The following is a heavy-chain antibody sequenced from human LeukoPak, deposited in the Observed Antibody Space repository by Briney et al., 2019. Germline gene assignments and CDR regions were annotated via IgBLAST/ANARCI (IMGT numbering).Heavy chain of an antibody. J-gene: IGHJ3*02. CDR1: GGSISSYY. CDR3: ARFGYCSSTSCYGDAFDI. Sequence: SETLSLTCTVSGGSISSYYWSWIRQPAGKGLEWIGRIYTSGSTNYNPSLKSRFTMSVDTSKNQFSLKLSSVTAADTAVYYCARFGYCSSTSCYGDAFDIWGQGTMVTVSS. V-gene: IGHV4-4*07. CDR2: IYTSGST. D-gene: IGHD2-2*01.